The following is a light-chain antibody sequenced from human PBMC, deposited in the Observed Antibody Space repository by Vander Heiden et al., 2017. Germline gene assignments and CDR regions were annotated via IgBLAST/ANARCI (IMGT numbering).Light chain of an antibody. CDR2: DVS. CDR3: SSYTSSSTLEV. J-gene: IGLJ1*01. CDR1: SSDVGGYNY. V-gene: IGLV2-14*01. Sequence: QSALTQPASVSGSPGQSITISCTGTSSDVGGYNYVSWYQQHPGKAPKLMIYDVSNRPSGVSNRFSGSKSGNTASLTISRLQAEDEADYYCSSYTSSSTLEVFGTGTKATVL.